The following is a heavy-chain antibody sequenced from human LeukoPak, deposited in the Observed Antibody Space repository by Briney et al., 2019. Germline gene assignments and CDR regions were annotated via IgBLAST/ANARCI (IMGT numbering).Heavy chain of an antibody. CDR2: ITGSGDTT. J-gene: IGHJ4*02. CDR3: AKIEDWGRPSYFDY. D-gene: IGHD3-16*01. Sequence: GGSLRLSCTASGFTFSSCVMGWVRQAPGMGLEWVSVITGSGDTTYYADSVQGRFTISRDNSKSTLYLQMNSLRAEDTAGYYCAKIEDWGRPSYFDYWGQGTLVTVSS. V-gene: IGHV3-23*01. CDR1: GFTFSSCV.